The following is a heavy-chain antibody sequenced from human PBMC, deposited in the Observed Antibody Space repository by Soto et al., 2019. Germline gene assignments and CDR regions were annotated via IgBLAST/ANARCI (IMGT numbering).Heavy chain of an antibody. V-gene: IGHV4-39*01. CDR3: SRLGGSTGYNFCDYGMDV. CDR1: GASISSSSYY. Sequence: SETLSLTCTVSGASISSSSYYWGWIRQPPGKGLEWIGHVYYSGSTFYNPSLTSRVTISVDTSKNQFSLNLSSVTAADTAVYYCSRLGGSTGYNFCDYGMDVWGQGTTVTVS. D-gene: IGHD5-12*01. CDR2: VYYSGST. J-gene: IGHJ6*02.